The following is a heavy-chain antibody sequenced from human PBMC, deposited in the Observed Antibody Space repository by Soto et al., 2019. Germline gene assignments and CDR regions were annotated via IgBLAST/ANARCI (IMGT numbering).Heavy chain of an antibody. J-gene: IGHJ5*02. CDR2: ISAYNGDT. V-gene: IGHV1-18*04. Sequence: ASVKVSCKASGYTFTSCGISWVRQAPGQGLEWMGWISAYNGDTNYAQKLQGRVTMTTDTSTSTAYMELRSLRSDDTAVYYCARAPRRYCSSTSCYPSWFDPWGQGTLVTV. CDR1: GYTFTSCG. CDR3: ARAPRRYCSSTSCYPSWFDP. D-gene: IGHD2-2*01.